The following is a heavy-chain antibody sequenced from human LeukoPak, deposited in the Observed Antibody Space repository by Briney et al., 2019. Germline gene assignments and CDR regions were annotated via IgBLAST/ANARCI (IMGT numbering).Heavy chain of an antibody. CDR1: GGSISSYY. CDR2: IYYSGST. V-gene: IGHV4-59*01. CDR3: ARDRPYYYGSGSPYFDY. D-gene: IGHD3-10*01. Sequence: SETLSLTCTVSGGSISSYYWSWVRQPPGEGVGWVGYIYYSGSTKYNPSLKSRVTISVDTSKNQFSLKLSSVTAADTAVYYCARDRPYYYGSGSPYFDYWGQGTLVTVSS. J-gene: IGHJ4*02.